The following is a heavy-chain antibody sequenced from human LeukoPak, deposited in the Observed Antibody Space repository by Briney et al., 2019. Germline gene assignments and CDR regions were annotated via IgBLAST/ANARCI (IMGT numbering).Heavy chain of an antibody. Sequence: GRSLRLSCAASGFTFSNYAMHWVRQAPGKGLEWVAVISYDGSNKYYADSVKGRFTISRDNSMNTLYLQMNSLRAEDTAVYFCAKDNYGLDYWGQGTLVTVSS. CDR2: ISYDGSNK. CDR1: GFTFSNYA. V-gene: IGHV3-30-3*01. D-gene: IGHD3-10*01. CDR3: AKDNYGLDY. J-gene: IGHJ4*02.